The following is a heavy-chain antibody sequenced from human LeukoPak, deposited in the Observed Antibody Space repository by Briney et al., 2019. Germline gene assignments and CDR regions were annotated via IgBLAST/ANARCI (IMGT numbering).Heavy chain of an antibody. V-gene: IGHV3-30-3*01. Sequence: GGSLRLSCAASGFTFSSYAMHWVRQAPGKGLEWVAVISYDGSNKYYADSVKGRFTISRDNSKNTLYLQMNSLRAEDTAVYYCAREEVATVIFDYWGQGTLVTVSS. CDR2: ISYDGSNK. D-gene: IGHD5-12*01. CDR1: GFTFSSYA. J-gene: IGHJ4*02. CDR3: AREEVATVIFDY.